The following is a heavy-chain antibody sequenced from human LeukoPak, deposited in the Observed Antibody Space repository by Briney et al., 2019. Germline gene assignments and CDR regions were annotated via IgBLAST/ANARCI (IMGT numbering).Heavy chain of an antibody. D-gene: IGHD6-13*01. CDR2: ISAHNGNT. J-gene: IGHJ3*02. Sequence: ASVKVSCKASGYTFTSYGISWVRQAPGQGLEWMGWISAHNGNTNYAQKLQGRVTMTTDTSTSTAYMELRSLRSDDTAVYYCARDHYSSSWVDAFDIWGQGTMVTVSS. V-gene: IGHV1-18*01. CDR1: GYTFTSYG. CDR3: ARDHYSSSWVDAFDI.